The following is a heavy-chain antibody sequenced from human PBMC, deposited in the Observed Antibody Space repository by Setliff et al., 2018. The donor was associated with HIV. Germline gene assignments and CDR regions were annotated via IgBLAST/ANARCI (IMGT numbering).Heavy chain of an antibody. D-gene: IGHD2-21*01. CDR2: IKTDGSST. CDR3: ATDNGPSYSMDI. J-gene: IGHJ6*02. CDR1: GFTFSTYW. V-gene: IGHV3-74*01. Sequence: PGGSLRLSCAASGFTFSTYWMHWVRQAPGKGLVWVSRIKTDGSSTSYADSGKGRFTISRDNDKNTLLLQMNSLRAEDTAVYFCATDNGPSYSMDIWCQGTTVTVSS.